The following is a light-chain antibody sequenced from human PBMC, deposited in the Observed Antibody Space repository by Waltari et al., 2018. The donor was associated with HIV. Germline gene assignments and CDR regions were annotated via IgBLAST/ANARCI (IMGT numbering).Light chain of an antibody. V-gene: IGLV3-25*03. CDR3: HSTDSGGLHVI. Sequence: SYELTQPPSVSVYPGQTAVRTCSGAALPRRYSYWYQQKPGRAPVGVMDKERARPGGIPERFSCSISATTVTLTITGAQAAAEADYYCHSTDSGGLHVIFGGGTKLTVL. J-gene: IGLJ2*01. CDR2: KER. CDR1: ALPRRY.